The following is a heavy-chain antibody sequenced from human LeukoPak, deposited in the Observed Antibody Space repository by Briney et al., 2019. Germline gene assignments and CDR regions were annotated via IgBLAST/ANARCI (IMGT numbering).Heavy chain of an antibody. Sequence: GRSLRLSCAASGLTFSRFAMHWVRQGPGTGLEWVAVISYDGSNKYYADSVKGRFTISRDNSKNTRYLQMSSLSAEDTAVYYCARTTPPRYYGSGSYALGYWGQGTLVTVPS. J-gene: IGHJ4*02. CDR3: ARTTPPRYYGSGSYALGY. V-gene: IGHV3-30-3*01. CDR2: ISYDGSNK. D-gene: IGHD3-10*01. CDR1: GLTFSRFA.